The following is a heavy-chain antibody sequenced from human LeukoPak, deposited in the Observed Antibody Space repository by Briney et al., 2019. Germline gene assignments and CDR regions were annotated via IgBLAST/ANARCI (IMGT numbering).Heavy chain of an antibody. Sequence: PSQTLFLTCAVSGVSISSGGFSWSWIRQPPGKALEWIGYIYHSGRTYYNPSLKSRVAISADRSKNHFSLKLSSVTAADTAVYYCARAERDYYDRSGYTNWFDTWGQGTLVTVSS. CDR1: GVSISSGGFS. D-gene: IGHD3-22*01. J-gene: IGHJ5*02. CDR2: IYHSGRT. V-gene: IGHV4-30-2*01. CDR3: ARAERDYYDRSGYTNWFDT.